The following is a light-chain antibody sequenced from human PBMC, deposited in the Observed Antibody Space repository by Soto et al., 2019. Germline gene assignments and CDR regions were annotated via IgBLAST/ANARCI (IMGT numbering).Light chain of an antibody. J-gene: IGKJ2*01. Sequence: EIVLTQSPGTLSLSPGERATLSCRTSQAISSSYFAWYQQKPGQAPRLLIYASSNRATGIPDRFSGSGSGTDFTLTISRLEPDDFAVYYCQQYGNSPKTFGQGTNLEI. CDR2: ASS. CDR1: QAISSSY. CDR3: QQYGNSPKT. V-gene: IGKV3-20*01.